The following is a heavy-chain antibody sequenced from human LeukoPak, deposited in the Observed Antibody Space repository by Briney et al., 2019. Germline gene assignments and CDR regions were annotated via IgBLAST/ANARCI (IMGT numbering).Heavy chain of an antibody. CDR2: ISGSGGST. CDR3: AREIFGSGSYPDF. Sequence: GGSLRLSCAASGFTVRSNYMSWLRQAPGKGLEWVSAISGSGGSTYYADSVKGRFTISRVNSKNTVSLQMNNLRPEDTAVYYCAREIFGSGSYPDFWGQGTLVTVSS. V-gene: IGHV3-23*01. CDR1: GFTVRSNY. J-gene: IGHJ4*02. D-gene: IGHD3-10*01.